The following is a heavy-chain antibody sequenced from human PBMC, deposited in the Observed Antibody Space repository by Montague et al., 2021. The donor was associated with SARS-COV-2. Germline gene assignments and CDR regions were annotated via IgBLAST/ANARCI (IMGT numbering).Heavy chain of an antibody. J-gene: IGHJ4*02. D-gene: IGHD3-22*01. Sequence: SETLSLTCTLSGGSISSSSYNWGWIRQPPGKGLEWIGSIDYSGSTHYXPSLKSRVTTSVDPSKNQSSLKLRSVTAADTAVYYCARDGFYYARSCPSNFDYWGQGTLVTVSS. CDR2: IDYSGST. V-gene: IGHV4-39*07. CDR1: GGSISSSSYN. CDR3: ARDGFYYARSCPSNFDY.